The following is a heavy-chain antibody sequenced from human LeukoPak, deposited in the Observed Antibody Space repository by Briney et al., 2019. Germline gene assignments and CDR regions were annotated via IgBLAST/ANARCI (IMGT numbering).Heavy chain of an antibody. Sequence: PGGSLRLSCAASGFTFSSYSMNWARQAPGKGLEWVSSISSSSSYIYYADSVKGRFTISRDNAKNSLYLQMNSLRAEDTAVYYCAREEYYGVIRVFDYWGQGTLVTVSS. D-gene: IGHD4-17*01. CDR3: AREEYYGVIRVFDY. J-gene: IGHJ4*02. CDR1: GFTFSSYS. V-gene: IGHV3-21*01. CDR2: ISSSSSYI.